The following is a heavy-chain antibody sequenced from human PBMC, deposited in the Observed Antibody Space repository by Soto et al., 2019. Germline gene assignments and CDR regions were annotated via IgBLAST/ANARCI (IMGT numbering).Heavy chain of an antibody. Sequence: ASVKVSCKASGYTFTKFHIHWVRQAPGQGLEWMGMIDPSGGVTRDAQRFQGRVTMTDDTSTGRAYMGLSSLTSEDTAVYYCATRPGYCSGGSCYSYAFDIWGQGTMVTVSS. D-gene: IGHD2-15*01. CDR3: ATRPGYCSGGSCYSYAFDI. V-gene: IGHV1-46*01. J-gene: IGHJ3*02. CDR1: GYTFTKFH. CDR2: IDPSGGVT.